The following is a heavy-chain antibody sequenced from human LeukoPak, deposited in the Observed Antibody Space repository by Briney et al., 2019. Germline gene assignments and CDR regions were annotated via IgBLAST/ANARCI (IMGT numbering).Heavy chain of an antibody. V-gene: IGHV3-21*01. D-gene: IGHD4-23*01. CDR3: ARDFGGTLKTALDY. J-gene: IGHJ4*02. CDR2: IANSVIHI. CDR1: GFSFSTYS. Sequence: GGSLRLSCAASGFSFSTYSINWVRQAPGKGLEWVSSIANSVIHIYYADSVKGRFTVSRDNAKNSLYLQMDGLRAEDTAIYYCARDFGGTLKTALDYWGQGTLVTVSS.